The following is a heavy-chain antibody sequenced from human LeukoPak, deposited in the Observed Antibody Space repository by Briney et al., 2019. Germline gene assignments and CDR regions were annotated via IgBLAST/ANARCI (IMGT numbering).Heavy chain of an antibody. Sequence: SVKVSCKASGGTFCSYAISWVRQAPGQGLEWMGGIIPIFGTANYAQKFQGRVTITTDESTSTAYMELSSLRSEYTAVYYCARARRSGYYFRYFDYWGQGTLVTVSS. J-gene: IGHJ4*02. CDR3: ARARRSGYYFRYFDY. CDR2: IIPIFGTA. D-gene: IGHD3-22*01. V-gene: IGHV1-69*05. CDR1: GGTFCSYA.